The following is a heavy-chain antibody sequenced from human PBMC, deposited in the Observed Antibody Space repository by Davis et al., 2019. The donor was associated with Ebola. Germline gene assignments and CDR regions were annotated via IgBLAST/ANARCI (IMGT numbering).Heavy chain of an antibody. V-gene: IGHV5-10-1*01. Sequence: KVSCKGSGYSFTSYWISWVRQMPGKGLEWMGRINPSDSSTNYSPSFEGHVTMSTDKSIGTAYLQWSSLKASDTAMYYCARHIPGYCSSTSCYKDYFDYWGQGTLVRVPS. CDR3: ARHIPGYCSSTSCYKDYFDY. CDR2: INPSDSST. CDR1: GYSFTSYW. D-gene: IGHD2-2*02. J-gene: IGHJ4*02.